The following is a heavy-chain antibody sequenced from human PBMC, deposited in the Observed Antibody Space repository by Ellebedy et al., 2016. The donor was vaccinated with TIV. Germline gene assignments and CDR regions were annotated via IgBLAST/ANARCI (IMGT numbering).Heavy chain of an antibody. CDR1: GFIFSSYW. CDR2: IKQDGSEE. V-gene: IGHV3-7*01. Sequence: PGGFLRLSCAASGFIFSSYWMSWVRQAPGKGLEWVANIKQDGSEEYYVDSVKGRFTISRDNAKNTLYLQMNSLRAEDTAVYYCAREGPYDAFDIWGQGTMVTVSS. CDR3: AREGPYDAFDI. J-gene: IGHJ3*02.